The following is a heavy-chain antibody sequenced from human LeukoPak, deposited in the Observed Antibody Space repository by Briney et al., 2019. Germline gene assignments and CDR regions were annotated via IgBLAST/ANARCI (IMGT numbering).Heavy chain of an antibody. CDR3: ARVGSGWTYYYYYYMDV. CDR2: MNPNSGNT. V-gene: IGHV1-8*01. Sequence: ASVKVSCKASGYTFTSYDINWVRQATGQGLEWMGWMNPNSGNTGYAQKFQGRVTMTRNTSISTAYTELSSLRSEDTAVYYCARVGSGWTYYYYYYMDVWGKGTTVTVSS. CDR1: GYTFTSYD. J-gene: IGHJ6*03. D-gene: IGHD6-19*01.